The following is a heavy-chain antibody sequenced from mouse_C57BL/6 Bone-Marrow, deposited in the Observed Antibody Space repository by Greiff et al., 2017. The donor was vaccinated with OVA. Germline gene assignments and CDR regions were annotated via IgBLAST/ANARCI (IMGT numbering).Heavy chain of an antibody. CDR1: YTFFRRVH. D-gene: IGHD1-1*02. V-gene: IGHV1-87*01. Sequence: VQLQQSGPELARPWASVKISCQAFYTFFRRVHFAIRDTNYWMQWVKQRPGQGLEWIGAIYPGYGDTSYNQKFKGKATLTTDKTSNTAYMQLSSRTSEDSAFYYCVWQRNYFHYWGQGTTLTVSS. J-gene: IGHJ2*01. CDR3: SEDSAFYYCVWQRNYFHY. CDR2: GQGLEWIG.